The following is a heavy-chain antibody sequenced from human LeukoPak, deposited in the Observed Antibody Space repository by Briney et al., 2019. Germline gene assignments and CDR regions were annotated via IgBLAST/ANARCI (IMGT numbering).Heavy chain of an antibody. D-gene: IGHD2-2*01. CDR2: ISAYNGNT. CDR3: ARDDIVVVPAAPRAYYYYYMDV. V-gene: IGHV1-18*01. J-gene: IGHJ6*03. Sequence: ASVKVSCKASGYTFTSYGISWVRQAPGQGLEWMGWISAYNGNTNYAQKLQGRVTMTTDTSTSTAYMELRSLRSDDTAVYYCARDDIVVVPAAPRAYYYYYMDVWGKGTTVTVSS. CDR1: GYTFTSYG.